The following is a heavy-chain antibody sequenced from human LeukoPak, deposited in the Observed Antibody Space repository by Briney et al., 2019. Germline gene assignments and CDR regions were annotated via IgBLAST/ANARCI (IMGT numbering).Heavy chain of an antibody. CDR2: IKYNGDT. D-gene: IGHD3/OR15-3a*01. V-gene: IGHV4-31*03. CDR3: ARGTLLNYFDY. Sequence: SETLSLTCTVSGDSISSGGFYRSWIRQRAGKCLEWVAYIKYNGDTFYHPSLKSRLTISRDTSKNLFSLILTSVTAADSALYFCARGTLLNYFDYWGQGALVTVSS. J-gene: IGHJ4*02. CDR1: GDSISSGGFY.